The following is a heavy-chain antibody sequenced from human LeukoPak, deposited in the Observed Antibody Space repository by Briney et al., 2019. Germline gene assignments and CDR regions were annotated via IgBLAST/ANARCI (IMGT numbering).Heavy chain of an antibody. D-gene: IGHD3-22*01. CDR2: ISGSGGST. V-gene: IGHV3-23*01. CDR3: AKDPPPYLKYYDNSGYQI. J-gene: IGHJ4*02. CDR1: GFTFSSYA. Sequence: GGSLSLSCAASGFTFSSYAMSWVREAPGEGLVGVSAISGSGGSTYYADPVKGRFTISRDNTKSTLYLQMNSLRAEDTAVYYCAKDPPPYLKYYDNSGYQIWGQGTLVTVSS.